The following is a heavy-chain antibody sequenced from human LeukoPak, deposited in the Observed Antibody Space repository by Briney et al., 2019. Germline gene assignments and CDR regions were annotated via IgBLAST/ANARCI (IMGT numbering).Heavy chain of an antibody. D-gene: IGHD3-10*01. Sequence: PSETLSLTCTVPGGSITSHYWSWIRQPPGKGLEWIGYIYYSGSTNYNPSLKSRVTISVDTSKNQFSLKLSSVTAADTAVYYCARVGGSITMDNYYYYMDVWGKGTTVTVSS. J-gene: IGHJ6*03. CDR2: IYYSGST. CDR1: GGSITSHY. CDR3: ARVGGSITMDNYYYYMDV. V-gene: IGHV4-59*11.